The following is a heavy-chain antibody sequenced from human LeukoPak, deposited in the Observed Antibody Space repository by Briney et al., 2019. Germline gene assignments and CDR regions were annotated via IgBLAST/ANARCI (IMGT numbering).Heavy chain of an antibody. Sequence: PGGSLRLSCAASGFTFSSYEMNWVRQAPGKGLEWVSYISSSGSTIYYADSVKGRFTISRDNAENSLYLQMNSLIAEDTAFYYCARDSRDTFSCWGQGTLVTGS. CDR2: ISSSGSTI. J-gene: IGHJ4*01. D-gene: IGHD3-16*01. CDR1: GFTFSSYE. V-gene: IGHV3-48*03. CDR3: ARDSRDTFSC.